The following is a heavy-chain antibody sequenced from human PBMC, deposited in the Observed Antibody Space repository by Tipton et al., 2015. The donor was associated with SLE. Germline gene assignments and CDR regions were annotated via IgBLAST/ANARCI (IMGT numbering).Heavy chain of an antibody. CDR1: GGSFSGYY. D-gene: IGHD5-24*01. Sequence: TLSLTCAVYGGSFSGYYWSWIRQPPGKGLEWIGEINHSGSTSYNPSLKSRVTISVDTSKNQFSLKLSSVTAADTAVYYCARGDGYNFDYWGQGTLVTVSS. CDR3: ARGDGYNFDY. J-gene: IGHJ4*02. V-gene: IGHV4-34*01. CDR2: INHSGST.